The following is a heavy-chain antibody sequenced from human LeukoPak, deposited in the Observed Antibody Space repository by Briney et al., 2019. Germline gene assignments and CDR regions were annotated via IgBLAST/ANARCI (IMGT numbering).Heavy chain of an antibody. CDR3: AREMFSYGYDY. V-gene: IGHV4-59*12. D-gene: IGHD5-18*01. CDR1: GGSISSYY. CDR2: IYYSGST. Sequence: SETLSLTCTVSGGSISSYYWSWIRQPPGKGLEWIGYIYYSGSTNYNPSLKSRVTISVDTSKNQFPLKLSSVTAADTAVYYCAREMFSYGYDYWGQGTLVTVSS. J-gene: IGHJ4*02.